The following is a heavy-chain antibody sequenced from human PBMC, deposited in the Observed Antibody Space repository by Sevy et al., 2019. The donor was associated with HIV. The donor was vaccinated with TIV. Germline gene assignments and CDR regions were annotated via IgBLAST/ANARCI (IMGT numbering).Heavy chain of an antibody. CDR1: GFTFSSYA. D-gene: IGHD2-15*01. J-gene: IGHJ6*02. CDR2: ISGSGGST. CDR3: AKDIVVVVAAHDGMDV. V-gene: IGHV3-23*01. Sequence: GSLRLSCAASGFTFSSYAMSWVRQAPGKGLEWVSAISGSGGSTYYADSVKGRFTISRDNSKNTLYLQMNSLRADDTAVYYCAKDIVVVVAAHDGMDVWGQGTTVTVSS.